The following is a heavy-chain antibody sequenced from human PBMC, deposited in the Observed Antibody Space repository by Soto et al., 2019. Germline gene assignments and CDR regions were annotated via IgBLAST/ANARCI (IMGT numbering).Heavy chain of an antibody. CDR2: ISSSSSTI. J-gene: IGHJ4*02. CDR1: GFSFSTYS. V-gene: IGHV3-48*01. Sequence: EVQMVESGGGLVHPGGSLSLSCKASGFSFSTYSINWVRQAPGKGLEWVAHISSSSSTIYYRDSVKGRFTISRDNAENSLYLHMTGLRAEDTAVYFCTAEFRRWGQGTLVTVSS. CDR3: TAEFRR.